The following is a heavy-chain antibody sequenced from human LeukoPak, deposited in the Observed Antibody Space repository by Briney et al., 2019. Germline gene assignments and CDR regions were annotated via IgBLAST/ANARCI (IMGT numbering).Heavy chain of an antibody. CDR3: ARGYSGSYYFADY. Sequence: GGSLRLSCAASGFTFSRYAMHWVRQAPGKGMEGVAIVWYDGSNENYVDSVKGRFTISRDNAKNTLYLQMNSLGAEDTAVYYCARGYSGSYYFADYWGQGTLVTVSS. V-gene: IGHV3-33*01. J-gene: IGHJ4*02. CDR2: VWYDGSNE. D-gene: IGHD1-26*01. CDR1: GFTFSRYA.